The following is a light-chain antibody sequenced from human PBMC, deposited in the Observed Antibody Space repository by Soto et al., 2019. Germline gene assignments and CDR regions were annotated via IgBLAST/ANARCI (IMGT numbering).Light chain of an antibody. V-gene: IGKV1-5*01. Sequence: DIQMTQSPSTLSASVGDRVTITCRASQSIGSWLAWYQQISGRAPNLLISDASSLQSGVPSRFSGSGSGTEFTLTISSLQPDDFATYYCRQYNTYSWTFGQGTKVDI. CDR1: QSIGSW. CDR3: RQYNTYSWT. CDR2: DAS. J-gene: IGKJ1*01.